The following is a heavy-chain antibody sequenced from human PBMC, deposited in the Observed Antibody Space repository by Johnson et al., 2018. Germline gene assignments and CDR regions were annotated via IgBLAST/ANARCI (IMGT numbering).Heavy chain of an antibody. CDR1: GFSFSSYG. D-gene: IGHD3-22*01. Sequence: QVQLVQSGGGVVQPGRSLRLSCAASGFSFSSYGMHWVRQAPGKGLEWVAVIWYDGSNKYYADSVKGRFTISRDNSKNTLYLQMNSLRAEDTAVYYCAKDGYYYDSSGSRVQYFQHWGQGTLVTVSS. CDR2: IWYDGSNK. V-gene: IGHV3-33*06. J-gene: IGHJ1*01. CDR3: AKDGYYYDSSGSRVQYFQH.